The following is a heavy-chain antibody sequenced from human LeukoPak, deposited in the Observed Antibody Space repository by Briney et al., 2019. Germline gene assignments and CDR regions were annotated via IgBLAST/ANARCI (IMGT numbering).Heavy chain of an antibody. CDR3: ARTTEGGYSYGYFYYYYMDV. Sequence: PSETLSLTCTVSGGSISSRSYYWGWIRQPPGKGLEWIGYIYYSGSTNYKSSLKSRVTISVDTSKNQFSLKLSSVTAADTAVYYCARTTEGGYSYGYFYYYYMDVWGKGTTVTISS. J-gene: IGHJ6*03. CDR1: GGSISSRSYY. CDR2: IYYSGST. V-gene: IGHV4-61*01. D-gene: IGHD5-18*01.